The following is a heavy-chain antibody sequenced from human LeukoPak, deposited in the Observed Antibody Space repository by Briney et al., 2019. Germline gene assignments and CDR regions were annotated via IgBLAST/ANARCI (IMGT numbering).Heavy chain of an antibody. V-gene: IGHV4-59*01. CDR2: IYYSGST. D-gene: IGHD3-10*01. CDR1: GGSISSYY. Sequence: PSETLSLTCTVSGGSISSYYWSWIRQPPGKGLEWIGYIYYSGSTNYNPSLKSRVTISVDTSKDQFSLKLSSVTAADTAVYYCARDGHYYGYFDIWGQGTMVTVSS. CDR3: ARDGHYYGYFDI. J-gene: IGHJ3*02.